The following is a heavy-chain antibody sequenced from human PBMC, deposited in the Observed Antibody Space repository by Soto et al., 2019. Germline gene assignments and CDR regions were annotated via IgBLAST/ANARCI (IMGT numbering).Heavy chain of an antibody. CDR1: GASISSSSYY. CDR3: ARHPRHDYGGRTHRGEIDY. V-gene: IGHV4-39*01. J-gene: IGHJ4*02. Sequence: QLQLQESGPGLVKPSETLSLTCTVSGASISSSSYYWGWIRQPPGKGLEWIGSIYYTGDTYYNLSLKSRVPIPVDASKNQFPLKLSSVTAADTAVYYCARHPRHDYGGRTHRGEIDYWGQGTLVTISS. CDR2: IYYTGDT. D-gene: IGHD4-17*01.